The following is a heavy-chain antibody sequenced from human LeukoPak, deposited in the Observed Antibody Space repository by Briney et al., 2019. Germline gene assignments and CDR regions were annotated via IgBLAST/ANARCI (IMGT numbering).Heavy chain of an antibody. CDR3: ATTDGYSFFDY. CDR1: GFTFSNYW. CDR2: INSDGSSA. D-gene: IGHD2-15*01. V-gene: IGHV3-74*01. J-gene: IGHJ4*02. Sequence: GGSLRLSCAASGFTFSNYWMHWVRHAPGKGLVWVSRINSDGSSASDADSVRGRFTISRDNAKNTLYLQMNSLRAEDTAVYYCATTDGYSFFDYWGQGTLVTVSS.